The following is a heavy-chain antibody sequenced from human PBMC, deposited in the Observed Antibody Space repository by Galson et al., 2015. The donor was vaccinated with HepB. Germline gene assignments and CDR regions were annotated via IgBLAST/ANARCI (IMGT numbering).Heavy chain of an antibody. J-gene: IGHJ4*02. V-gene: IGHV3-7*03. CDR2: IKEDGSIK. D-gene: IGHD5-12*01. CDR3: ARNRGYETFDY. Sequence: SLRLSCAASGFMFSGHWMNWVRQAPGKGLEWVANIKEDGSIKYYVDSVTGRFTIYRDNARNLLYLQMNGLRAEDTAVYFCARNRGYETFDYWGQGALVTVSS. CDR1: GFMFSGHW.